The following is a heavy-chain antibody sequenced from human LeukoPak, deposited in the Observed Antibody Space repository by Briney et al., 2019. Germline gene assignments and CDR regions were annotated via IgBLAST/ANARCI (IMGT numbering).Heavy chain of an antibody. D-gene: IGHD6-13*01. CDR1: GGTSSSYA. J-gene: IGHJ4*02. CDR3: AREEAAAALPFDY. Sequence: ASVKVSCKASGGTSSSYAISWVRQAPGQGLEWMGRIIPIFGTANSAQKFQGRGTITTDESTSTAYMELSSLRSEDTAVYYCAREEAAAALPFDYWGQGTLVTVSS. CDR2: IIPIFGTA. V-gene: IGHV1-69*05.